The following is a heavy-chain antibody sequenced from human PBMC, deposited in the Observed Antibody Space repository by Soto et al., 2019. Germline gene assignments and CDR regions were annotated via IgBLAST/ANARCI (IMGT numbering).Heavy chain of an antibody. CDR3: ARDRPNWGGGAFDI. Sequence: GGSLRLSCAASGFTFSSYWMSWVRQAPGKGLEWVANIKQDGSEKYYVDSVKGRFTISRDNAKNSLYLQMNSLRAEDTAVYYCARDRPNWGGGAFDIWGQGIMVTVSS. D-gene: IGHD7-27*01. CDR2: IKQDGSEK. CDR1: GFTFSSYW. J-gene: IGHJ3*02. V-gene: IGHV3-7*03.